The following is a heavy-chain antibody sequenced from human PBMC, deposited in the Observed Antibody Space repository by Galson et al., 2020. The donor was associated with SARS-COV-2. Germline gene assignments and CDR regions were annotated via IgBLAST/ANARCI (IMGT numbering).Heavy chain of an antibody. CDR1: GGSISPYY. D-gene: IGHD6-19*01. V-gene: IGHV4-59*01. CDR3: ARESNSGWSISNLYFVY. CDR2: INYSGST. J-gene: IGHJ4*02. Sequence: ETSETLSLTCTVSGGSISPYYWSWIRQPPGKGLEWINYINYSGSTNYNPSLKGRVTISIDTSKNQFSLKLSSITAADTAVYCCARESNSGWSISNLYFVYCGQGILVTVSS.